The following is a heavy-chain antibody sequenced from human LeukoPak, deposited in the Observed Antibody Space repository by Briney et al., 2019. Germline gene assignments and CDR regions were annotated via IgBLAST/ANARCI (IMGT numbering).Heavy chain of an antibody. CDR1: GGSFSGYY. V-gene: IGHV4-34*01. J-gene: IGHJ4*02. Sequence: ETLSLTCAVYGGSFSGYYWSWIRQPPGKGLEWTGEINHSGSTNYNPSLKSRVTISVDTSKNQFSLKLSSVTAADTAVYYCARHWAVNIVVVPAVFDYWGQGTLVTVSS. CDR2: INHSGST. CDR3: ARHWAVNIVVVPAVFDY. D-gene: IGHD2-2*01.